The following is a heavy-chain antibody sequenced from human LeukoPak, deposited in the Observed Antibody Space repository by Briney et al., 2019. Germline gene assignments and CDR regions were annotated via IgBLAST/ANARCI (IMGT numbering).Heavy chain of an antibody. CDR1: GFTSSTYW. Sequence: GGSLRLSCGASGFTSSTYWMHWVRQAPGKGLVWVSRIKSDGGTNYADSVKGRFTISRDNAKKTVSLQMNSLRPEDTGVYYCARAPSEIGGYYPEYFRHWGQGTLVTVSS. V-gene: IGHV3-74*01. CDR2: IKSDGGT. J-gene: IGHJ1*01. D-gene: IGHD3-22*01. CDR3: ARAPSEIGGYYPEYFRH.